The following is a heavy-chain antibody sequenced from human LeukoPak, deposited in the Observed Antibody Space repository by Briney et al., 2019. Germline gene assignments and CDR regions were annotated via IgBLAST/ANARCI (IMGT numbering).Heavy chain of an antibody. CDR3: ARLRRNSDRSDYYYYYNF. J-gene: IGHJ4*02. D-gene: IGHD3-22*01. Sequence: GGSLRLSYALSAFTIRDSSIDSVRQAPGKGLEWVSSINPTSTSIYYADAVGGRFTISRDNAKNSVYLQMNSLRAEDTALYYCARLRRNSDRSDYYYYYNFWGQGILVTVSS. CDR1: AFTIRDSS. V-gene: IGHV3-21*01. CDR2: INPTSTSI.